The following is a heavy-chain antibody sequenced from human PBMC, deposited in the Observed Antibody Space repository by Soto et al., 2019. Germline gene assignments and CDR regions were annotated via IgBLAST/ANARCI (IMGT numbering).Heavy chain of an antibody. CDR1: GGSVSVNSYY. D-gene: IGHD6-19*01. J-gene: IGHJ5*02. V-gene: IGHV4-61*01. CDR2: IYETGII. CDR3: VRGSLYSFGSSGTQLWFDP. Sequence: PSETLSLTCTVSGGSVSVNSYYWNWIRQPPGKGLQWVGHIYETGIIQYSPSFKRRAPLSLDTPKNQWSRRSSFLTVADTAVFYCVRGSLYSFGSSGTQLWFDPWGQGALVTVSS.